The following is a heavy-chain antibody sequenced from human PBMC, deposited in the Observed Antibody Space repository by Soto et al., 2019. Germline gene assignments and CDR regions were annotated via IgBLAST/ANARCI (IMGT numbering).Heavy chain of an antibody. CDR1: GFTFRHYS. Sequence: GGSLRLSCAASGFTFRHYSMHWVRQAPGKGLEGVAYISTSSSPRYYADSVKGRFTISRDNDRKSIYLEMSILRDEDTAVYYCARDALQHYDCDDRHAGWGPGTLVTVSS. CDR2: ISTSSSPR. V-gene: IGHV3-48*02. J-gene: IGHJ4*02. CDR3: ARDALQHYDCDDRHAG. D-gene: IGHD3-16*01.